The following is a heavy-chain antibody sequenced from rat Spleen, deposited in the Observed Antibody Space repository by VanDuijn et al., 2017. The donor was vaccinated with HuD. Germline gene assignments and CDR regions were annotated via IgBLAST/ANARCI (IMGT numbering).Heavy chain of an antibody. D-gene: IGHD1-9*01. CDR2: ISYDGGST. Sequence: EVQLVASGGGLVQPGRSLKLSCAASGFTFSDYDMAWVRQTPTKGLEWVAYISYDGGSTYYRDSVKGRFTISRDNAKSTLYLQMDSLRSEDTATYYCTTMGIPFNYWGQGVMVTVSS. V-gene: IGHV5-20*01. J-gene: IGHJ2*01. CDR3: TTMGIPFNY. CDR1: GFTFSDYD.